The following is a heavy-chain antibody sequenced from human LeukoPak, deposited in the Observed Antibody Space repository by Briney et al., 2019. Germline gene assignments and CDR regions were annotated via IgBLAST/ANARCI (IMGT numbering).Heavy chain of an antibody. V-gene: IGHV1-46*01. CDR3: ARGSVVVPAAPSPDY. D-gene: IGHD2-2*01. CDR2: INPSGGST. J-gene: IGHJ4*02. CDR1: GYTFTSYY. Sequence: GASVKVSCKASGYTFTSYYMHWVRLAPGQGLEWMGIINPSGGSTSYAQNFQGRVTMTRDTSTSTVYMELSSLRSEDTAVYYCARGSVVVPAAPSPDYWGQGTLVTVSS.